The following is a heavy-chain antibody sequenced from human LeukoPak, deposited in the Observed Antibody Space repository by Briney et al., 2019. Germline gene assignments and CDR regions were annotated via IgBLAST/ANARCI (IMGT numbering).Heavy chain of an antibody. CDR2: ISAYNGNR. V-gene: IGHV1-18*01. Sequence: ASVKVSCKASGYTFTSYGISWVRLAPGHGLEWMGWISAYNGNRKYEKKLQGRVTMTTDTATSTAYMELRSLRSDDTAVYYCARHTLYGSGSYYVYYFDYWGQGTLVTVSS. CDR1: GYTFTSYG. J-gene: IGHJ4*02. CDR3: ARHTLYGSGSYYVYYFDY. D-gene: IGHD3-10*01.